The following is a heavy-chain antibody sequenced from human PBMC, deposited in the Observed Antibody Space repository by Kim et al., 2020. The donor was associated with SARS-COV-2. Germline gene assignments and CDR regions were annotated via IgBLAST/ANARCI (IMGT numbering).Heavy chain of an antibody. CDR3: AKDFNSKKRGYSYGPFDY. D-gene: IGHD5-18*01. V-gene: IGHV3-23*01. CDR1: GFTFSSYA. J-gene: IGHJ4*02. Sequence: GGSLRLSCAASGFTFSSYAMSWVRQAPGKGLEWVSAISGSGGSTYYADSVKGRFTISRDNSKNTLYLQMNSLRAEDTAVYYCAKDFNSKKRGYSYGPFDYWGQGTLVTVSS. CDR2: ISGSGGST.